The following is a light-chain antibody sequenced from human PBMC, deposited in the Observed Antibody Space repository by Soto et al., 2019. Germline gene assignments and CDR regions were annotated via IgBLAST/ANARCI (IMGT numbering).Light chain of an antibody. CDR1: QGINNY. Sequence: DIQMTQSPSSLSASVGDRVTITCRASQGINNYLIWYQQKPGKAPELLIYDAFSLQTGVSSRFSGGASGTNFTLTISSLQPEDVATYYCQQYDIPPPTFGQGTRVEI. CDR3: QQYDIPPPT. CDR2: DAF. V-gene: IGKV1-33*01. J-gene: IGKJ2*01.